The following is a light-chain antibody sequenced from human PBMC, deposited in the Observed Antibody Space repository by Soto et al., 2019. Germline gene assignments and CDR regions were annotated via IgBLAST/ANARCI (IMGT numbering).Light chain of an antibody. Sequence: VVTRSPASLSVSPLDRVTIYCRAGPIISNLAWCQQRPGQAPRLLIYGASTRAAGIPDRFSGSGSGTDFTLTITRLEPEDSAVYFCQQYTSPPTTFGQGTRLEIK. CDR2: GAS. CDR1: PIISN. V-gene: IGKV3-20*01. J-gene: IGKJ5*01. CDR3: QQYTSPPTT.